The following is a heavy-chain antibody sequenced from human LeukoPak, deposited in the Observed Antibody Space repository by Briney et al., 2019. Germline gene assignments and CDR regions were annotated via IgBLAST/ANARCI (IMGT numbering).Heavy chain of an antibody. CDR1: GGSISSYY. CDR2: IYYSGST. D-gene: IGHD3-3*01. J-gene: IGHJ5*02. CDR3: ARADYDFWSGYIADNWFDP. Sequence: SETLSLTCTVSGGSISSYYWSWIRQPPGKGLEWIGYIYYSGSTNHNPSLKSRVTISVDTSKNQFSLKLSSVTAADTAVYYCARADYDFWSGYIADNWFDPWGQGTLVTVPS. V-gene: IGHV4-59*01.